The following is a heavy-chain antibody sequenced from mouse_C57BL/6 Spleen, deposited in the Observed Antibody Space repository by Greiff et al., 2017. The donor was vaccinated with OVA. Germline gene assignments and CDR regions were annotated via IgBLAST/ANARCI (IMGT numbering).Heavy chain of an antibody. D-gene: IGHD4-1*01. CDR3: ARERGTGKNFDY. V-gene: IGHV1-80*01. CDR1: GYAFSSYW. CDR2: IYPGDGDT. Sequence: VQLQQSGAELVKPGASVKISCKASGYAFSSYWMNWVKQRPGQGLEWIGQIYPGDGDTNYNGKFKGKATLTADKSSSTAYMQLSSLTSEDSAVYFCARERGTGKNFDYWGQGTTLTVSS. J-gene: IGHJ2*01.